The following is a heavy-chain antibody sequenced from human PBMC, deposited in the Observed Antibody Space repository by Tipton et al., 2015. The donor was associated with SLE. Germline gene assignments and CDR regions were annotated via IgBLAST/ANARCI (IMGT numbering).Heavy chain of an antibody. V-gene: IGHV4-61*02. D-gene: IGHD3-10*01. J-gene: IGHJ4*02. CDR1: GGSISSGSYY. CDR3: ARGEWFAELFFDY. Sequence: TLSLTCTVSGGSISSGSYYWSWIRQPAGKGLEWIGRIYTSGSTNYNPSLKSRVTISVDTSKNQFSLKLSSVTAADTAVYYCARGEWFAELFFDYWGQGTLVTVSS. CDR2: IYTSGST.